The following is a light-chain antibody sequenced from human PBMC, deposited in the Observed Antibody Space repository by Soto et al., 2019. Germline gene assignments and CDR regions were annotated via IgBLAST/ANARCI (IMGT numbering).Light chain of an antibody. CDR3: SSHTTYSTRV. J-gene: IGLJ1*01. V-gene: IGLV2-14*01. CDR2: EVS. Sequence: SALTQPASVSGSPGQSIAISCTGTSSDIGSYNYVSWYQQHPGKAPKLMIHEVSNRPSGVSDRFSGSKSGNTASLTISGLQADDEADYYCSSHTTYSTRVFGTGTKLTVL. CDR1: SSDIGSYNY.